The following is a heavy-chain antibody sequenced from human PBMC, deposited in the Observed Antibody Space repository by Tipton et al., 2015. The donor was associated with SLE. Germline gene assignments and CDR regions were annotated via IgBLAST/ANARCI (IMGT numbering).Heavy chain of an antibody. Sequence: TLSLTCAVSGYSITSAFSCGLSRQSPGKGLEWIGEINHSGSTNHNPSLKSRVTILVDTSKNQFSLRLSAVTAADTAVYYCARHEYGSSSAASEIWGHGTMVTVSS. D-gene: IGHD6-6*01. V-gene: IGHV4-34*01. J-gene: IGHJ3*02. CDR3: ARHEYGSSSAASEI. CDR2: INHSGST. CDR1: GYSITSAFS.